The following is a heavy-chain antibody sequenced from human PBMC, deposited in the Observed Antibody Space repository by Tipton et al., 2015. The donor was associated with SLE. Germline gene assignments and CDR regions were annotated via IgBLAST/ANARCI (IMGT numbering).Heavy chain of an antibody. CDR3: AGPIAVGRRYFDV. D-gene: IGHD6-19*01. Sequence: TLSLTCSVSGGSISSHYWIWIRQPPGKGLEWIGYISYGGGTNYNPSLKSRVTISVDTSKNQLSLTLSSVTAADTAVYYCAGPIAVGRRYFDVWGRGTLVTVSS. V-gene: IGHV4-59*11. CDR1: GGSISSHY. J-gene: IGHJ2*01. CDR2: ISYGGGT.